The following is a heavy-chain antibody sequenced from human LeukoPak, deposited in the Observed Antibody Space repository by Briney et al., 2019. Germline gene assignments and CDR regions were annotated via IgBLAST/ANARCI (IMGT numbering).Heavy chain of an antibody. D-gene: IGHD3-3*01. J-gene: IGHJ5*02. Sequence: SETLSLTCTVSGGSISSYYWSWIRQPPGKGLEWIGYIYYSGSTNYNPSLKSRVTISVDTSKNQFSLKLSSVTAADTAVYYCASSDYDFWSGHGWFDPWGQGTLVTVSS. CDR1: GGSISSYY. CDR3: ASSDYDFWSGHGWFDP. CDR2: IYYSGST. V-gene: IGHV4-59*01.